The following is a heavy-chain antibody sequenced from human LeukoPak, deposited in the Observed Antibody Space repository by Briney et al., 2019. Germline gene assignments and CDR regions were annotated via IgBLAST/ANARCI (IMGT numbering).Heavy chain of an antibody. CDR1: GFSVSYYS. CDR2: VMSGRGST. J-gene: IGHJ4*02. Sequence: GGSLRLSCAASGFSVSYYSISWIRQSPGKGPEWISYVMSGRGSTNYADSVKGRFTISRDDAKNSVALQLDGLRADDTAVYFCTRERRGSYYAFESWGQGTLVTVSS. CDR3: TRERRGSYYAFES. D-gene: IGHD3-16*01. V-gene: IGHV3-11*05.